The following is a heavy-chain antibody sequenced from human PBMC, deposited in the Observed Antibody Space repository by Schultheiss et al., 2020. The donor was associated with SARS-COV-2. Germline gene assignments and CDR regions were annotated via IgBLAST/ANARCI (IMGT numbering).Heavy chain of an antibody. V-gene: IGHV1-2*02. CDR2: IIPILGIA. CDR3: ARDSGYYFDY. J-gene: IGHJ4*02. CDR1: GYTFTSYA. D-gene: IGHD6-25*01. Sequence: ASVKVSCKASGYTFTSYAMHWVRQAPGQGLEWMGRIIPILGIANYAQKFQGRVTMTRDTSISTAYMELSRLRSDDTAVYYCARDSGYYFDYWGQGTLVTVSS.